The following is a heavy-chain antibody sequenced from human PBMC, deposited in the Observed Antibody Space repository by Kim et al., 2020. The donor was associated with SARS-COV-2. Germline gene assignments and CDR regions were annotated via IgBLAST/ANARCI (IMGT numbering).Heavy chain of an antibody. CDR2: ISSNGGST. CDR3: VKDSVKYQLLYRYYFDY. V-gene: IGHV3-64D*06. J-gene: IGHJ4*02. Sequence: GGSLRLSCSASGFTFSSYAMHWVRQAPGKGLEYVSAISSNGGSTYYADSVKGRFTISRDNSKNTLYLQMSSLRAEDTAVYYCVKDSVKYQLLYRYYFDYWGQGTLVTVSS. CDR1: GFTFSSYA. D-gene: IGHD2-2*02.